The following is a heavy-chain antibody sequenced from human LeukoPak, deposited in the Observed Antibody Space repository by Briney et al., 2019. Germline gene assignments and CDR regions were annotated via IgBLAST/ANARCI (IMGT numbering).Heavy chain of an antibody. V-gene: IGHV2-5*02. Sequence: SGPTLVKPTQTLTLTCTFSGFSLSTSGVGVGWIRQPPGKALEWLALIYWDDDKRCSPSLKSRLTITKDTSKNQVVLTMTNMDPVDTATYYCAHRLDYYGSGSYYNWFDPWGQGTLVTVSS. CDR3: AHRLDYYGSGSYYNWFDP. J-gene: IGHJ5*02. D-gene: IGHD3-10*01. CDR1: GFSLSTSGVG. CDR2: IYWDDDK.